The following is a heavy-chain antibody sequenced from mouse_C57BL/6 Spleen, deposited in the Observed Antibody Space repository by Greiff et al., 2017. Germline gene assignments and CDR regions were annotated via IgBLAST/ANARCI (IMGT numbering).Heavy chain of an antibody. CDR1: GFTFSDFY. CDR2: SRNKANDYTT. Sequence: EVKLMESGGGLVQSGRSLRLSCATSGFTFSDFYMAWVRQAPGKGLEWIAASRNKANDYTTEYSASVKGRFIVSRDTSQSILYLQMNALRAEDTAIYYCARDGNWYFDVWGTGTTVTVSS. J-gene: IGHJ1*03. CDR3: ARDGNWYFDV. V-gene: IGHV7-1*01.